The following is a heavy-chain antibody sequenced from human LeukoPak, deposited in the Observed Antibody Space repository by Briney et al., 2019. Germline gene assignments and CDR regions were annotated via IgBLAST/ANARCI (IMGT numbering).Heavy chain of an antibody. D-gene: IGHD6-19*01. J-gene: IGHJ3*01. Sequence: ASVKVSCKASGYTFTGNHIHWVRQAPGQGLEWMSSINLNTAGTEYPQKFQGRVTVTCDTPVTTAYMELSALTYDDTATYYCAIEPTGSGHPGDVWGQGTMVTVSS. CDR2: INLNTAGT. CDR1: GYTFTGNH. V-gene: IGHV1-2*02. CDR3: AIEPTGSGHPGDV.